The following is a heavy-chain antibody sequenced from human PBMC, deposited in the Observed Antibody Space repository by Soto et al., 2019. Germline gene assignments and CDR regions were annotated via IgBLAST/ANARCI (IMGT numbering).Heavy chain of an antibody. V-gene: IGHV1-2*02. Sequence: GASVKVSCKASGYTFTGYYMHWVRQAPGQGLEWMGWINPNSGGTNYAQKFQGRVTMTRDTSISTAYMELSRLRSDDTAVYYCARVDSSGWQTFDYWGQGTLVTVSS. J-gene: IGHJ4*02. CDR1: GYTFTGYY. CDR3: ARVDSSGWQTFDY. CDR2: INPNSGGT. D-gene: IGHD6-19*01.